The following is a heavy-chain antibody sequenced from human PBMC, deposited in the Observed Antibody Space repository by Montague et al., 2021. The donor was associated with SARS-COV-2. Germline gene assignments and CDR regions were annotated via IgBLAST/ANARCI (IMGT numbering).Heavy chain of an antibody. J-gene: IGHJ4*01. Sequence: SETLSLTCAVSGVSVSTDKSGTCTCQPQGQSLDWFCVMFETGSTKYKRSPKSRVSMSVDKSWNQFSLRLTSMTAADAAIYYCAWKGSGTSGLAYWGQGTTVTVSS. CDR2: MFETGST. CDR3: AWKGSGTSGLAY. CDR1: GVSVSTDKS. D-gene: IGHD1-26*01. V-gene: IGHV4-4*02.